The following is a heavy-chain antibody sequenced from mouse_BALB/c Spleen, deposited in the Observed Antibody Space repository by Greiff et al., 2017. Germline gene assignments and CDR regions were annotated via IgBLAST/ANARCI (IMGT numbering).Heavy chain of an antibody. Sequence: DVHLVESGGGLVKPGGSLKLSCAASGFTFSSYAMSWVRQTPEKRLEWVATISSGGSYTYYPDSVKGRFTISRDNVKNTLYLQMSSLRSEDTAMYYCARGGPTATPFDYWGQGTTLTVSS. J-gene: IGHJ2*01. D-gene: IGHD1-2*01. CDR2: ISSGGSYT. V-gene: IGHV5-9-3*01. CDR1: GFTFSSYA. CDR3: ARGGPTATPFDY.